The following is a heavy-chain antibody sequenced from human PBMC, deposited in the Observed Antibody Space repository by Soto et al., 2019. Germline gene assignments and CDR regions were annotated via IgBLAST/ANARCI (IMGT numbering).Heavy chain of an antibody. CDR1: GFTFSSYG. D-gene: IGHD6-13*01. Sequence: QVQLVESGGGVVQPGRSLRLSCAASGFTFSSYGMHWVRQAPGKGLEWMAVIWYDGSNKYYADSVKGRFTISRDNSKNALYLQMNSLRAEDTAVYYCARDEGSSWLDYWDQGTLVTVSS. CDR3: ARDEGSSWLDY. CDR2: IWYDGSNK. J-gene: IGHJ4*02. V-gene: IGHV3-33*01.